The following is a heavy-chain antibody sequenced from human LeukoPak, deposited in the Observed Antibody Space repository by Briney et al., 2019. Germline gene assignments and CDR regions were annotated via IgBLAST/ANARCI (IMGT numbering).Heavy chain of an antibody. V-gene: IGHV3-7*04. Sequence: GGSLTLPCAASGFTFSNYWMNWVRQAPGKGLEWVANIKEDGSEKYYVDSVKGRFTISRDNAKNSLYLQMDSLRAEDTAVYYCARDSQHLNLVHWGQGTLVTVSS. CDR3: ARDSQHLNLVH. CDR1: GFTFSNYW. CDR2: IKEDGSEK. J-gene: IGHJ4*02. D-gene: IGHD2-8*01.